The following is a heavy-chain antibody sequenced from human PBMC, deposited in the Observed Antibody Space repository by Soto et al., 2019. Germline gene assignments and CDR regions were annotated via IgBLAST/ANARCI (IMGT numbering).Heavy chain of an antibody. CDR1: GFTFSSYG. Sequence: GGSLRLSCAASGFTFSSYGMHWVRQAPGKGLEWVAVISYDGSNKYYADSVKGRFTISRDNSKNTLYLQMNSLRAEDTAVYYCAKGSAHHLLRFLEWWIDYWGQGTLVTVSS. CDR2: ISYDGSNK. V-gene: IGHV3-30*18. D-gene: IGHD3-3*01. J-gene: IGHJ4*02. CDR3: AKGSAHHLLRFLEWWIDY.